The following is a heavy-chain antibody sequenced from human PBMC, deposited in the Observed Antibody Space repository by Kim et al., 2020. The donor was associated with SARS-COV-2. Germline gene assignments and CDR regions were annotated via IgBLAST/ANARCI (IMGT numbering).Heavy chain of an antibody. CDR1: GYTFTSYY. D-gene: IGHD2-15*01. J-gene: IGHJ5*02. Sequence: ASVKVSCKASGYTFTSYYMHWVRQAPGQGLEWMGIINPSGGSTSYAQKFQGRVTMTRDTSTSTVYMELSSLRSEDTAVYYCAREGYCSGGSCYSELWFDPWGQGTLVTVSS. CDR3: AREGYCSGGSCYSELWFDP. V-gene: IGHV1-46*01. CDR2: INPSGGST.